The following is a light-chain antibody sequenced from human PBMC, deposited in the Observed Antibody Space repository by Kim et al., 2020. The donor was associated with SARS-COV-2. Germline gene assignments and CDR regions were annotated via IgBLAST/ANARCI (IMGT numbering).Light chain of an antibody. CDR2: CGG. V-gene: IGLV3-21*03. CDR1: SNGRTS. CDR3: QVWDNTSDQVV. Sequence: HGRAARSTSVGNSNGRTSVLWYRRRGDRCLVMGVSCGGHRPSGIPERFSGSNSGNRDTLIIRRVEAGDKADYYCQVWDNTSDQVVFGGGTQLTVL. J-gene: IGLJ7*01.